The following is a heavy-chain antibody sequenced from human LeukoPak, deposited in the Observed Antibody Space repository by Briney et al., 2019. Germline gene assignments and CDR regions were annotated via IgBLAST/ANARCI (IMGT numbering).Heavy chain of an antibody. CDR1: GYTFTSYA. CDR2: ISAYNGNT. J-gene: IGHJ6*02. Sequence: ASVKVSCKASGYTFTSYAMRWVRQAPGQGLEWMGWISAYNGNTNYAQKLQGRVTMTTDTSTSTAYMELRSLRSDDTAVYYCARDNPATAIPEYYYYGMDVWGQGTTVTVSS. CDR3: ARDNPATAIPEYYYYGMDV. D-gene: IGHD2-2*02. V-gene: IGHV1-18*01.